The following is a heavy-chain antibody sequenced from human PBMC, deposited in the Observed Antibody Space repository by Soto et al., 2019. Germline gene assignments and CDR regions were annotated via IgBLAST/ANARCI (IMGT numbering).Heavy chain of an antibody. CDR2: IKQDGSEK. Sequence: PGGSLRLSCAASGFTFSSYGMHWVRQAPGKGLEWVANIKQDGSEKYYVDFVKGRFTISRDNAKNSLYLQMNSLRAEDTAVYYCAREAVADDYWGQGTLVTVSS. V-gene: IGHV3-7*03. CDR1: GFTFSSYG. D-gene: IGHD6-19*01. J-gene: IGHJ4*02. CDR3: AREAVADDY.